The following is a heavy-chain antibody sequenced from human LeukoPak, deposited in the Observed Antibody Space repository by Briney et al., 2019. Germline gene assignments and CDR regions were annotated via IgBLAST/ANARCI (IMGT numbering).Heavy chain of an antibody. V-gene: IGHV4-39*01. Sequence: PSETLSLTCAVSGAPISGSGYYLGWIRQPPGKGLEWIGNIYYTGNTYYNASLQSRVTISIDTSKNQFSLRLNSVTAADTAMYYCAKSGGYGLIDYWGQGTLVTVSS. D-gene: IGHD1-26*01. CDR2: IYYTGNT. CDR1: GAPISGSGYY. CDR3: AKSGGYGLIDY. J-gene: IGHJ4*02.